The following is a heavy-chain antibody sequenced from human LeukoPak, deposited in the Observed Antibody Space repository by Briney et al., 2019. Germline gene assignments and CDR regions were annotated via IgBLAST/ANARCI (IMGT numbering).Heavy chain of an antibody. CDR1: GFTFNNYG. J-gene: IGHJ6*02. CDR3: ARDVICSGGSCSNSYYGMDV. D-gene: IGHD2-15*01. CDR2: IWYDGSNK. V-gene: IGHV3-33*08. Sequence: GGSLRLSCAASGFTFNNYGMHWVRQAPGKGLEWVAVIWYDGSNKYYADSVKGRFTISRDNSKNTLYLQMNSLRAEDTAVYYCARDVICSGGSCSNSYYGMDVWGQGTTVTVSS.